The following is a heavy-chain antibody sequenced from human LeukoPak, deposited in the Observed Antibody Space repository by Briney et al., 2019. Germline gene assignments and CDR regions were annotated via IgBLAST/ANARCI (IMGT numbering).Heavy chain of an antibody. CDR1: GFTFSSDG. CDR3: AQEVVAAAGTGWFDP. Sequence: PGGSLRLSCAASGFTFSSDGMHWVRQAPGKGLEWVAVISYDGSNKYYADSVKGRFTISRDNSKNTLYLQMNSLRAEDTAVYYCAQEVVAAAGTGWFDPWGHGTLVTVSS. J-gene: IGHJ5*02. CDR2: ISYDGSNK. V-gene: IGHV3-30*18. D-gene: IGHD6-13*01.